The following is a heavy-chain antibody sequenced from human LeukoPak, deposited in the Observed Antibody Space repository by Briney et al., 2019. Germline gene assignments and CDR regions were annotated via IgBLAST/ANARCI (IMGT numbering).Heavy chain of an antibody. CDR1: GYTFTGYY. CDR3: ARDGGSLLWFGELSVAPPWFDP. J-gene: IGHJ5*02. CDR2: IDPNSGGT. V-gene: IGHV1-2*02. Sequence: GASVKVSCKASGYTFTGYYMHWVRQAPGQGLEWMGWIDPNSGGTNYAQKFQGRVTMTRDTSTSTVYMELSSLRSEDTAVYYCARDGGSLLWFGELSVAPPWFDPWGQGTLVTVSS. D-gene: IGHD3-10*01.